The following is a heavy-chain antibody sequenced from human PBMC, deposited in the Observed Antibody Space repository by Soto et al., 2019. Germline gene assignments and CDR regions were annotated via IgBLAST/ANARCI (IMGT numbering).Heavy chain of an antibody. D-gene: IGHD3-9*01. CDR1: GGSISSYD. Sequence: SETLSLTCTVSGGSISSYDWSWIRQPPGKGLEWIGYIYYSGSTNYNPSLKSRVTISVDNSKNTLYLQMNSLRVEDTAVYYCAKLRYFDWSSYNWFEYWGQGTPVTVSS. CDR3: AKLRYFDWSSYNWFEY. V-gene: IGHV4-59*12. J-gene: IGHJ5*01. CDR2: IYYSGST.